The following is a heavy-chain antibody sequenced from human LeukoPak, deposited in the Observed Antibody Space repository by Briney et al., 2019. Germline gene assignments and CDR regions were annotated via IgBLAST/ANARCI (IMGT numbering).Heavy chain of an antibody. J-gene: IGHJ4*02. V-gene: IGHV4-59*08. D-gene: IGHD2-21*02. CDR2: IYYSGST. CDR3: ARGTHPSSVTAIPFDY. Sequence: VKPSEILSLTCTVSGGSISSSYWSWIRQPPGKGLEWIGYIYYSGSTIYNPSLKSRVTISVDTSKNQFSLKLSSVTAADTAVYYCARGTHPSSVTAIPFDYWGQGTLVTVSS. CDR1: GGSISSSY.